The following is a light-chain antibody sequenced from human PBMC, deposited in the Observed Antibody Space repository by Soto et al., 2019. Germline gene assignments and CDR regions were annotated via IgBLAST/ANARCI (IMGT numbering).Light chain of an antibody. J-gene: IGKJ5*01. CDR1: QSVNSNY. CDR3: QQRSNWPPST. V-gene: IGKV3D-20*02. CDR2: GAS. Sequence: ETVLTQSPGTLSLSPGERATLSCRASQSVNSNYLAWYQQKPGQAPRLLIYGASSRATGIPDRFSGSGSGTDFILTISRLEPDDFAVYYCQQRSNWPPSTFGQGTRLEIK.